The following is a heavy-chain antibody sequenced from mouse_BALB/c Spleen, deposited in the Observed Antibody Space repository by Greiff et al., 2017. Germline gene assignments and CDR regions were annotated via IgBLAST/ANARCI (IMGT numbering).Heavy chain of an antibody. CDR2: IYPGDGDT. CDR3: ARGNYYAMDY. D-gene: IGHD2-1*01. J-gene: IGHJ4*01. V-gene: IGHV1-80*01. CDR1: GYAFSSYW. Sequence: QVQLKQSGAELVRPGSSVKISCKASGYAFSSYWMNWVKQRPGPGLEWIGQIYPGDGDTNYNGKFKGKATLTADKSSSTAYMQLSSLTSEDSAVYFCARGNYYAMDYWGQGTSVTVSS.